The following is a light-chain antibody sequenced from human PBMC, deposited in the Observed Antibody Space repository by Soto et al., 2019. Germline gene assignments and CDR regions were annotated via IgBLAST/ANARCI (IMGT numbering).Light chain of an antibody. J-gene: IGKJ5*01. CDR3: MQARQTPIT. V-gene: IGKV2-28*01. CDR2: LGS. CDR1: QSLLHSNGYNY. Sequence: DIVMTQSPLSLPVTPGEPASISCKSSQSLLHSNGYNYLDWYLQKPGQSPQLLISLGSHRASGGPDRFSGSGSGTDFTLKISRLEAEDVGVYYCMQARQTPITFGQGTRLEIE.